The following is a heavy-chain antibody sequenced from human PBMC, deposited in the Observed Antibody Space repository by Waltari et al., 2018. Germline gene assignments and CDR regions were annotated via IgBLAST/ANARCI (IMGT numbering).Heavy chain of an antibody. CDR3: ARAIVATITGDAFDI. V-gene: IGHV4-38-2*02. CDR1: GYSISSGYY. Sequence: QVQLQESGPGLVKPSETLSLTCSVSGYSISSGYYWGWIRQPPGKGLEWIGSIYHSGSTYYNPSLKSRVTISVDTSKNQFSLKLSSVTAADTAVYYCARAIVATITGDAFDIWGQGTMVTVSS. J-gene: IGHJ3*02. D-gene: IGHD5-12*01. CDR2: IYHSGST.